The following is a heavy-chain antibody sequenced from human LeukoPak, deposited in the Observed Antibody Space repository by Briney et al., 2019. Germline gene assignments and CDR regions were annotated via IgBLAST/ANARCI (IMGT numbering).Heavy chain of an antibody. CDR3: ASLNYYDSSFQQ. Sequence: GGSLRLSCAASGFTFRSYWVHWVRGAPGKGVVGVSRINSDGRRTTFADSVKGRFTISRDNAKNILYLQMNSLRAEDTAVYYCASLNYYDSSFQQWGQGTLVTVSS. CDR2: INSDGRRT. J-gene: IGHJ1*01. D-gene: IGHD3-22*01. CDR1: GFTFRSYW. V-gene: IGHV3-74*01.